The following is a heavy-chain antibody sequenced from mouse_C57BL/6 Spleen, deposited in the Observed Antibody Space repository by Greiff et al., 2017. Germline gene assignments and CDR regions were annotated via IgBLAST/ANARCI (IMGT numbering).Heavy chain of an antibody. D-gene: IGHD1-1*01. Sequence: VQLQESGPELVKPGASVKISCKASGYAFSSSWMNWVKQRPGKGLEWIGRIYPGDGDTNYNGKFKGKATLTADKSSSTAYMQLSSLTSEDSAVYFCARSDYYGSSYVMDYWGQGTSVTVSS. J-gene: IGHJ4*01. V-gene: IGHV1-82*01. CDR3: ARSDYYGSSYVMDY. CDR2: IYPGDGDT. CDR1: GYAFSSSW.